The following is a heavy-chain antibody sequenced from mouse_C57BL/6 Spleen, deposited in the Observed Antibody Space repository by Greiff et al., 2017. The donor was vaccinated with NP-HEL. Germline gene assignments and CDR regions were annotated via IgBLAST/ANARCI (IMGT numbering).Heavy chain of an antibody. CDR1: GFTFSDYG. CDR2: ISSGSSTI. D-gene: IGHD1-1*01. V-gene: IGHV5-17*01. Sequence: EVMLVESGGGLVKPGGSLKLSCAASGFTFSDYGMHWVRQAPEKGLEWVAYISSGSSTIYYADPVKGRFTLSRDNAKNTLFLQMTRLRSEDTAMYYCARRDYYGSSYYYAMDYWGQGTSVTVSS. CDR3: ARRDYYGSSYYYAMDY. J-gene: IGHJ4*01.